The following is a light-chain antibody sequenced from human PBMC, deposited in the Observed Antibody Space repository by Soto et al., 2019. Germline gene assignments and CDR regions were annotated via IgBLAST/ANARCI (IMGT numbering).Light chain of an antibody. CDR2: DVS. CDR3: VSYTNTSTLVV. Sequence: QSALTQPASMSGSPGQSITISCTGISSDVGGYTYVSWYQQHPGKAPKLMISDVSNRPSGVSNRFSASKSGNTASLTISGLQAEDEADYYCVSYTNTSTLVVFGGGTKLTVL. J-gene: IGLJ3*02. CDR1: SSDVGGYTY. V-gene: IGLV2-14*01.